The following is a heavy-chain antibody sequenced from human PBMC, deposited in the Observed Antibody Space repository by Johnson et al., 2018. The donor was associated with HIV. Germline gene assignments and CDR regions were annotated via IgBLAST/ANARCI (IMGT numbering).Heavy chain of an antibody. CDR3: ARDPGPQWELEATDAFDI. V-gene: IGHV3-11*04. CDR1: GFIFSDYY. Sequence: QVQLVESGGGLVKPGGSLRLSCAASGFIFSDYYMSWIRQAPGKGLEWVSYISSSGSTIYYADSVKGRFTISRDNAKNSLYLQTNSLRAEDTAVYYCARDPGPQWELEATDAFDIWGQGTMVTVSS. D-gene: IGHD1-26*01. J-gene: IGHJ3*02. CDR2: ISSSGSTI.